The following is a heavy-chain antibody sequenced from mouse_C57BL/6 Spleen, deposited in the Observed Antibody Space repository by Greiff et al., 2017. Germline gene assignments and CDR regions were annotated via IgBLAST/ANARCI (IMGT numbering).Heavy chain of an antibody. CDR1: GFTFSNYW. CDR2: IRLKSDNYAT. D-gene: IGHD2-4*01. V-gene: IGHV6-3*01. Sequence: EVKLVESGGGLVQPGGSMKLSCVASGFTFSNYWMNWVRQSPERGLEWVAQIRLKSDNYATHYAESVKGRFTISRDDSKSSDYLQMNNLRSEDTGIYCCTVGDYTFYYAMDYWGQGTSVTVAS. J-gene: IGHJ4*01. CDR3: TVGDYTFYYAMDY.